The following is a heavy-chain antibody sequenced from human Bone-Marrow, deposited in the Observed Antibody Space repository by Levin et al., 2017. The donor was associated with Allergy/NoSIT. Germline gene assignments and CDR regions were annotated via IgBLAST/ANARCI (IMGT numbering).Heavy chain of an antibody. V-gene: IGHV3-30-3*01. J-gene: IGHJ3*02. CDR2: ISYDGGNK. D-gene: IGHD1-1*01. CDR3: ARDRTHAFDI. CDR1: GFTFSTYL. Sequence: PGGSLRLSCAASGFTFSTYLMFWVRQAPGKGLEWVAAISYDGGNKYYADSVKGRFTISRDNSKSTLYLQMNSLRADDTAVYYCARDRTHAFDIWGQGTMVTVSS.